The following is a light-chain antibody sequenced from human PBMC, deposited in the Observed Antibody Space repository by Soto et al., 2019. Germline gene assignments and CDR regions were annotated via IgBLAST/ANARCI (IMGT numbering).Light chain of an antibody. CDR1: QSISSY. CDR3: QQTYSSPYT. V-gene: IGKV1-39*01. Sequence: DIQMTQSPSSLSASVGDRVTITCRASQSISSYLNWYQQKPGKAPKLLIYGASSLQSGVPSRFSGSGSGTDFTLTISSLHPEDFATYYCQQTYSSPYTFGQGTKLEIK. J-gene: IGKJ2*01. CDR2: GAS.